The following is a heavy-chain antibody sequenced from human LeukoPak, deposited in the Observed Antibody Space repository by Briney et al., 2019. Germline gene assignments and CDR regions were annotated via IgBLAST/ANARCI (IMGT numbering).Heavy chain of an antibody. CDR1: GFTFSSYW. CDR3: ARGENTDMVTAADY. V-gene: IGHV3-74*01. Sequence: PGGSLRLSCAASGFTFSSYWMHWVRQAPGKGLVWVSSINSDGSSTSYADSVKGRFTISRDNAKNTLYLQMNSLRAEDTAVYYCARGENTDMVTAADYWGQGTLVTVSS. D-gene: IGHD5-18*01. J-gene: IGHJ4*02. CDR2: INSDGSST.